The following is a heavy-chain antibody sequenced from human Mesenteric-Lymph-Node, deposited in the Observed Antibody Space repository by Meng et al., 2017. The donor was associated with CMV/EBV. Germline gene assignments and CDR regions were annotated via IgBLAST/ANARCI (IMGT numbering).Heavy chain of an antibody. V-gene: IGHV3-43*01. CDR2: INWNDDTT. CDR3: ARYDSSWWYFDL. CDR1: GFNFIYYT. D-gene: IGHD6-13*01. Sequence: SCIDSGFNFIYYTMKWVRQPPGKVLEWVSLINWNDDTTNYADSVKGRFTISRDNSKNALYLQMNSLRAEDTAVYYCARYDSSWWYFDLWGRGTLVTVSS. J-gene: IGHJ2*01.